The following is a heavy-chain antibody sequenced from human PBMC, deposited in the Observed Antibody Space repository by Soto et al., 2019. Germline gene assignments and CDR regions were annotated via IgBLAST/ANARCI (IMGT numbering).Heavy chain of an antibody. D-gene: IGHD1-26*01. CDR2: ISGSGVST. V-gene: IGHV3-23*01. CDR1: GFTFSSYA. J-gene: IGHJ4*02. CDR3: AKDRQGSYFDY. Sequence: EVQLLESGGGLVQPGGSLRLSSAASGFTFSSYAMNWVRQAPGKGLEWVSTISGSGVSTYYADSVKGRFTISRDNSKNTLYLQMNSLRAEDTAVYYCAKDRQGSYFDYWGQGTLVTVSS.